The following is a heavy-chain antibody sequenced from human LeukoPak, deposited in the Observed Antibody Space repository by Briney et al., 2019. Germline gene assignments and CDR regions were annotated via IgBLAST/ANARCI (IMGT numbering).Heavy chain of an antibody. CDR3: AKGYSSSWSYFDY. Sequence: GRSLRLSCAVSGLILSSYRMRWVRQAAGGGLEWVAVISYDGSNNYYADSVKGRFTISRNNSKNTLYLQINSLRAEDTAVYYCAKGYSSSWSYFDYWGKGTLVPVSS. CDR2: ISYDGSNN. D-gene: IGHD6-13*01. CDR1: GLILSSYR. J-gene: IGHJ4*02. V-gene: IGHV3-30*18.